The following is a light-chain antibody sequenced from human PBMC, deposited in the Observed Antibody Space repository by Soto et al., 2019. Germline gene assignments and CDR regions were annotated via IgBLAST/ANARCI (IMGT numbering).Light chain of an antibody. V-gene: IGKV1-39*01. CDR1: QSISIY. CDR3: QQSYSNPRLT. Sequence: DIQMTQSPSSLSASVGDRVTITCRASQSISIYLNWYQQKPGKAPKFLIYAASSLQSGVPSRFSGSGSGTDFTLTISSLQPEDFATYYCQQSYSNPRLTFGGGTKVEIK. J-gene: IGKJ4*01. CDR2: AAS.